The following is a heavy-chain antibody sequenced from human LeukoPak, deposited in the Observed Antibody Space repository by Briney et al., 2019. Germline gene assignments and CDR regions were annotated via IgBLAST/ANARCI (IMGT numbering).Heavy chain of an antibody. CDR3: ARGVGGDSRFDP. J-gene: IGHJ5*02. V-gene: IGHV3-23*01. CDR2: ISGSGGST. D-gene: IGHD1-26*01. Sequence: GGSLRLSCAASGFTFSSYAMSWVRQAPGKGLEWVSAISGSGGSTYYADSVKGRFTISRDNSKNTLYLQMNGLRAADTAVYYCARGVGGDSRFDPWGQGTLVTVSS. CDR1: GFTFSSYA.